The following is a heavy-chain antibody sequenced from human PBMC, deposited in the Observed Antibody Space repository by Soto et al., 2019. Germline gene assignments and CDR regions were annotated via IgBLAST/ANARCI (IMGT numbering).Heavy chain of an antibody. J-gene: IGHJ4*02. CDR2: IYSGGST. Sequence: GGSLRLSCAASGFTVSSNYMSWVRQAPGKGLEWVSVIYSGGSTYYADSVKGRFTISRDDSKNTLYLQMNGLKSEDTGVYYCSHGYSQYFNSWGQGTQVTVSS. CDR3: SHGYSQYFNS. V-gene: IGHV3-66*01. D-gene: IGHD4-17*01. CDR1: GFTVSSNY.